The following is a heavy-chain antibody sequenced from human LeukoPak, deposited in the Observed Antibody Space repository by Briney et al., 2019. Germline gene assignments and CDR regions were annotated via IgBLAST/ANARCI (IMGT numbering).Heavy chain of an antibody. D-gene: IGHD1-26*01. CDR1: GFTFSSYG. J-gene: IGHJ4*02. CDR3: TRGDFYVGAQDS. V-gene: IGHV3-30*02. Sequence: PGGSLRLSCAASGFTFSSYGMHWVRQAPGKGLEWVAFIRYDGSNKYYADSVKGRFTISRDNSKNTLYLQMHSLRAEDTAVYYCTRGDFYVGAQDSWGQGTLVAVSS. CDR2: IRYDGSNK.